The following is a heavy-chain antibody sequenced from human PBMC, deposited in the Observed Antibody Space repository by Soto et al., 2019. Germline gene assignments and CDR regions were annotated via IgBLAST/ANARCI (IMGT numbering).Heavy chain of an antibody. V-gene: IGHV5-51*01. CDR2: IYPGGSDT. D-gene: IGHD3-9*01. J-gene: IGHJ6*02. Sequence: GESLKISCKGSGYSFTSYWIGWVRQMPGKGLEWMGIIYPGGSDTRYSPSFQGQVTISADKSISTAYLQWSSLKASDTAMYYCARRRYDILTGDHYYGMDVWGQGTTVTVSS. CDR3: ARRRYDILTGDHYYGMDV. CDR1: GYSFTSYW.